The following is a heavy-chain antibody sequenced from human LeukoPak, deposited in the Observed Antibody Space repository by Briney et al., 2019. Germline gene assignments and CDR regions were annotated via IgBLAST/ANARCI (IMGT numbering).Heavy chain of an antibody. CDR1: GGTFSSYA. CDR2: IIPIFGTA. J-gene: IGHJ3*02. Sequence: ASVNVSCKASGGTFSSYAISWVRQAPGQGLEWMGGIIPIFGTANYAQKFQGRVTITTDESTSTAYMELSSLRSEDTAVYYCARVVGNPPRRYAFDIWGQGTMVTVSS. D-gene: IGHD2-15*01. V-gene: IGHV1-69*05. CDR3: ARVVGNPPRRYAFDI.